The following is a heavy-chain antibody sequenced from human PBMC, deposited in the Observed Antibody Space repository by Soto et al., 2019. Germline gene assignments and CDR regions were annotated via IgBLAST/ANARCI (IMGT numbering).Heavy chain of an antibody. J-gene: IGHJ3*02. CDR3: ARPVPNYDFWSGDAFDI. D-gene: IGHD3-3*01. CDR1: GYSFTSYW. V-gene: IGHV5-51*01. Sequence: GESLKISCKGSGYSFTSYWIGWVRQMPGKGLEWMGIIYPGDSDTRYSPSFQGQVTISADKSISTAYLQWSSLKASDTAMYYCARPVPNYDFWSGDAFDIWGQGTMVTVSS. CDR2: IYPGDSDT.